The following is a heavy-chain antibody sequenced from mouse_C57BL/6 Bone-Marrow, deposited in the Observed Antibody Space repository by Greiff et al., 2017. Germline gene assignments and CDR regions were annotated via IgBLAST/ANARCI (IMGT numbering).Heavy chain of an antibody. J-gene: IGHJ2*01. CDR2: ISDGGSYT. V-gene: IGHV5-4*01. Sequence: EVQLVESGGGLVKPGGSLKLSCAASGFTFSSYAMSWVRQTPEKRLEWVATISDGGSYTYYPDNVKGRFTISRDNAKNNLYLQMSHLKSEDTAMYYCARDGNPFDYWGWGTAPTVTS. CDR3: ARDGNPFDY. D-gene: IGHD2-1*01. CDR1: GFTFSSYA.